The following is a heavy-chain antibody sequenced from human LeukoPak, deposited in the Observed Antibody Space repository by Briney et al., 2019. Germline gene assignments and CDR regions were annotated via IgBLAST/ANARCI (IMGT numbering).Heavy chain of an antibody. CDR2: ISSSGSTR. J-gene: IGHJ4*02. CDR3: ARRLGDYNDY. CDR1: GLSFSDYY. V-gene: IGHV3-11*01. D-gene: IGHD4-17*01. Sequence: GGSLRLSCAASGLSFSDYYMSWIRQAPGKGLEWISYISSSGSTRYYAESVKGRFTISRDNAKNLLYLQMNSLRAEDTAVYYCARRLGDYNDYWGQGTLVTVSS.